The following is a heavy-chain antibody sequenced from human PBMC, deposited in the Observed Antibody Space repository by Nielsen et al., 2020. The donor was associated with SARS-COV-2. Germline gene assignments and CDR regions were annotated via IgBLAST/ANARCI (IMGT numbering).Heavy chain of an antibody. CDR2: IYTSGST. V-gene: IGHV4-61*02. Sequence: SETLSLTCTVSGGSISSGSYYWSWIRQPAGKGLEWIGRIYTSGSTNYNPSLKSRVTISVDTSKNQFSLKLSSVTAADTAVYYCARGGYYDSSGYLSYYGMDVWGQGTTVTVSS. CDR3: ARGGYYDSSGYLSYYGMDV. D-gene: IGHD3-22*01. CDR1: GGSISSGSYY. J-gene: IGHJ6*02.